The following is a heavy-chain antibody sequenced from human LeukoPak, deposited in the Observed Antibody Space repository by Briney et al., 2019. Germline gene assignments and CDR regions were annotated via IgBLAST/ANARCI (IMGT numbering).Heavy chain of an antibody. V-gene: IGHV4-34*01. Sequence: SETLSLTCAVYGGSFSGYYWSWIRQPPGKGLEWIGEINHSGSTNYNPSLKSRVTISVDTSKNQFSLKLNSLTAADTAVYYCARRAVGATLDYWGQGILVTVSS. CDR1: GGSFSGYY. CDR3: ARRAVGATLDY. CDR2: INHSGST. D-gene: IGHD1-26*01. J-gene: IGHJ4*02.